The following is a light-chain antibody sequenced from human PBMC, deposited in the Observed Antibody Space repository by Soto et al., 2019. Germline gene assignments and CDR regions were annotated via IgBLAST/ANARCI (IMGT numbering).Light chain of an antibody. CDR3: QQYYSTPPRQGPIT. Sequence: DVVMTQSPDSLAVSLGERATINCKSSQSVLYSSNNKSYLAWYQQKPGQPPKLLIYWASTRESGVPDRFSGSGSGTDFTLTISSLQAEDVAVYYCQQYYSTPPRQGPITFGQGTRLEIK. J-gene: IGKJ5*01. CDR1: QSVLYSSNNKSY. CDR2: WAS. V-gene: IGKV4-1*01.